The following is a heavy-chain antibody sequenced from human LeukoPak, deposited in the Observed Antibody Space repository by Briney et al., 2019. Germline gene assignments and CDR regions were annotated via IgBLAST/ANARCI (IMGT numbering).Heavy chain of an antibody. V-gene: IGHV3-48*01. CDR1: GFTISSYS. CDR3: ARARQGYCSSASCYSFDM. Sequence: GGSLRLSCAASGFTISSYSMSWVRQAPGKGLEWVSYISSGSSTIYYADSVKGRFTISRDNAKNSLYLQMSSLRAEDTAVYYCARARQGYCSSASCYSFDMWDQGKMLTVSS. J-gene: IGHJ3*02. D-gene: IGHD2-2*01. CDR2: ISSGSSTI.